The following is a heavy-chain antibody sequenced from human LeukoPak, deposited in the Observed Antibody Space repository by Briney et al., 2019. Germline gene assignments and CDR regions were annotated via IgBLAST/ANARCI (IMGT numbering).Heavy chain of an antibody. CDR3: ARDRGDSGNYYDY. CDR1: GFSFRNYG. D-gene: IGHD1-26*01. CDR2: IRSDSSYK. Sequence: GGSLRLSCVASGFSFRNYGMHWVRQAPGEGLEWVTFIRSDSSYKYYADSVKGRFTTSRDNSKSTLDLQMNSLRPEDTALYYCARDRGDSGNYYDYWGQGTLVTVSS. J-gene: IGHJ4*02. V-gene: IGHV3-30*02.